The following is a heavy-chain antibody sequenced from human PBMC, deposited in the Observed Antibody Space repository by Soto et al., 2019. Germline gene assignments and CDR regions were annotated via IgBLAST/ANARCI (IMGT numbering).Heavy chain of an antibody. D-gene: IGHD4-17*01. CDR1: GFKFSNFA. V-gene: IGHV3-23*01. CDR2: INGGGGHI. J-gene: IGHJ4*02. CDR3: AKAHWVDTMTLFFFDC. Sequence: EVQLLQSGGGLVQPGWSLRLSCVGSGFKFSNFAMRWIRQAPGKGLEWVSGINGGGGHIDYADSVKGRFTISRDNSKNTLFLQMSSLRAEDTAVYYCAKAHWVDTMTLFFFDCWGQGALVTVSS.